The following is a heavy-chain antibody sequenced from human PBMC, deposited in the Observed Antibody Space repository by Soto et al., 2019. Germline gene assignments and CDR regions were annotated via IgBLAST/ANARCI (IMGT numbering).Heavy chain of an antibody. V-gene: IGHV4-38-2*02. CDR2: IYHGGST. CDR3: ARDYYYGSGSSFLDAFDI. Sequence: SETLSLTCAVSGYSISSGYYWGWLRQPPGKGLEWIGSIYHGGSTYYNPSLNSRVTLSIDMTNNHVSLILNSVTAADTAVYYCARDYYYGSGSSFLDAFDIWGQGTMVTVSS. D-gene: IGHD3-10*01. CDR1: GYSISSGYY. J-gene: IGHJ3*02.